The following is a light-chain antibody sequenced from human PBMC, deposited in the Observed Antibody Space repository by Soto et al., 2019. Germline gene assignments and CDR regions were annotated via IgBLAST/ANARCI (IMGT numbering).Light chain of an antibody. CDR1: QSISSN. Sequence: EIVMTQSPATLSVSPVERATLSCRASQSISSNLAWYQQKPGQAPRLLMYDVSNRATGIPARFSGSGSGTDFTLTISSLEPEDLAVYYCQKRSNWPRTFGQGTKVDIK. CDR2: DVS. V-gene: IGKV3-11*01. J-gene: IGKJ1*01. CDR3: QKRSNWPRT.